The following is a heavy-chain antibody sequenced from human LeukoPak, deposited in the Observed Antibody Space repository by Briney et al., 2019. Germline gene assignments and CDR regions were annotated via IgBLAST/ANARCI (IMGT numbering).Heavy chain of an antibody. V-gene: IGHV1-69*13. J-gene: IGHJ4*02. Sequence: ASVKVSCKVSGYTLTELSMHWVRQAPGKGLEWMGGIIPIFGTANYAQKFQGRVTITADESTSTAYMELSSLRSEDTAVYYCARSGHMVRGGFDYWGQGTLVTVSS. CDR2: IIPIFGTA. D-gene: IGHD3-10*01. CDR3: ARSGHMVRGGFDY. CDR1: GYTLTELS.